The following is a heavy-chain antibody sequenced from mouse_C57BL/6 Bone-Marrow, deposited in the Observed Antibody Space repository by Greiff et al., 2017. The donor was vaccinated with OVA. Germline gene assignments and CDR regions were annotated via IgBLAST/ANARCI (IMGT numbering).Heavy chain of an antibody. Sequence: EVQVVESGGGLVQPGGSRKLSCAASGFTFSSYAMSWVRQTPEKRLEWVAYISSGGDYIYYADTVKGRFTISRDNARNTLYLQMSSLKSEDTAMYYCTRDTTVVPWYFDVWGTGTTVTVSS. J-gene: IGHJ1*03. D-gene: IGHD1-1*01. V-gene: IGHV5-9-1*02. CDR2: ISSGGDYI. CDR1: GFTFSSYA. CDR3: TRDTTVVPWYFDV.